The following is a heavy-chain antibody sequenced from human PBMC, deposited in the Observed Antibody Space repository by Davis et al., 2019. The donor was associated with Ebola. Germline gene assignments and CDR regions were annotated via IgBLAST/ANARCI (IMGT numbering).Heavy chain of an antibody. CDR3: AKGVSASSPLYVFDY. V-gene: IGHV3-74*01. CDR1: EFTFSSYW. J-gene: IGHJ4*02. D-gene: IGHD6-19*01. CDR2: INSDGRTT. Sequence: HTGGSLRLSCAASEFTFSSYWMHWVRHAPGEGLVWVSRINSDGRTTAYADSVKGRFTNSRDNAKNTLYLQMNTLRAEDTAVYYCAKGVSASSPLYVFDYWGQGTLVTVSS.